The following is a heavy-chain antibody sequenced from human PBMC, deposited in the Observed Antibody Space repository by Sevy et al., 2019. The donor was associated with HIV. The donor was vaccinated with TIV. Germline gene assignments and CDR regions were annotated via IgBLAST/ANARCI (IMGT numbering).Heavy chain of an antibody. D-gene: IGHD1-1*01. CDR2: ISYDGSDK. J-gene: IGHJ4*02. CDR3: ARNELKYFDY. V-gene: IGHV3-30*04. Sequence: GRSLRLSCAASGFTFSIYAMHWVRQAPGKGLEWVALISYDGSDKYYADSVKGRFTISRDNSKNTLYLQMNSLRAEDTAVYYCARNELKYFDYWGQGTLVTVSS. CDR1: GFTFSIYA.